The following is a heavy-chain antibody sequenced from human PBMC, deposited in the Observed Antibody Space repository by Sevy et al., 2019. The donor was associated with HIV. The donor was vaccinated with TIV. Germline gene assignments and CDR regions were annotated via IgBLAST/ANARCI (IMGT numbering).Heavy chain of an antibody. V-gene: IGHV4-30-4*01. CDR2: IYYSGST. CDR3: AGGIYPEAFYYYYGMDV. J-gene: IGHJ6*02. D-gene: IGHD3-3*01. Sequence: SETLSLTCTVSGGSISSGDYYWSWIRQRPGKGLEWIGYIYYSGSTYYNPSLRSRVTVSVDTSNNQFSLKPSTVTAADTAGHYCAGGIYPEAFYYYYGMDVWGQGTTVTVSS. CDR1: GGSISSGDYY.